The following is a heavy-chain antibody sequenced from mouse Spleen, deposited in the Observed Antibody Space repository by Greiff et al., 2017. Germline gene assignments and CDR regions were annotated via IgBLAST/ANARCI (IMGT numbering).Heavy chain of an antibody. V-gene: IGHV5-9-1*01. CDR1: GFTFSSYA. CDR2: ISSGGSYT. Sequence: EVKLMESGGGLVKPGGSLKLSCAASGFTFSSYAMSWVRQTPEKRLEWVATISSGGSYTYYPDSVKGRFTISRDNAKNTLYLQMSSLRSEDTAMYYCARPLLRSRHAMDYWGQGTSVTVSS. CDR3: ARPLLRSRHAMDY. D-gene: IGHD1-1*01. J-gene: IGHJ4*01.